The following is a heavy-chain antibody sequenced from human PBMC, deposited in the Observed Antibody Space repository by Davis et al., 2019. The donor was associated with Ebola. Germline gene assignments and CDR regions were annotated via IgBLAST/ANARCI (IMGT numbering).Heavy chain of an antibody. V-gene: IGHV3-74*01. J-gene: IGHJ4*02. CDR3: ARTQYGDYGY. D-gene: IGHD4-17*01. CDR2: ISSDGSNT. Sequence: PGGSLRLSCAASGFTFSSYWMHWVRQVPGKGLVWVSYISSDGSNTGYADSVKGRFTISRDNDKNTLYLQMNNLRAEDTAVYYCARTQYGDYGYWGQGTLVTVSS. CDR1: GFTFSSYW.